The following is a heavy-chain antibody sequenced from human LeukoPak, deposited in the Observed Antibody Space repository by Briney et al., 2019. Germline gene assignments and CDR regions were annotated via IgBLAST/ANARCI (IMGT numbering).Heavy chain of an antibody. CDR1: GFTXTKAW. CDR3: ATDRGARDY. Sequence: ASGFTXTKAWMSWVRQAPGKGREWVGRIKSKSDGCTADYAAPAKGRFTISRDDSKRTVHLQMVGLKIEDTGVYYCATDRGARDYWGQGTLVTVSS. CDR2: IKSKSDGCTA. D-gene: IGHD1-26*01. V-gene: IGHV3-15*01. J-gene: IGHJ4*02.